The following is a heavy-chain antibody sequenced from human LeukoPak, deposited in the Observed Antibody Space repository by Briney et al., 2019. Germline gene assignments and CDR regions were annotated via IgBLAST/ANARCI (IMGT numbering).Heavy chain of an antibody. CDR3: ARDAAPRYSSSPSNFDY. CDR2: ISSSSSYI. D-gene: IGHD6-6*01. CDR1: RFTFSSYS. J-gene: IGHJ4*02. Sequence: GGSLRLSCAASRFTFSSYSMNWVRQALGKGLEWVSSISSSSSYIYYADSVKGRFTISRDNAKNSLYLQMNSLRAEDTAVYYCARDAAPRYSSSPSNFDYWGQGTLVTVSS. V-gene: IGHV3-21*01.